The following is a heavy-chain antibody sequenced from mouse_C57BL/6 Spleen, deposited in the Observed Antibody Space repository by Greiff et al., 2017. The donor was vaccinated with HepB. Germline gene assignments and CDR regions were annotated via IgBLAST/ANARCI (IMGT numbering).Heavy chain of an antibody. CDR1: GFTFSDYG. V-gene: IGHV5-17*01. CDR3: ARGVGFAY. D-gene: IGHD1-1*02. Sequence: DVKLVESGGGLVKPGGSLKLSCAASGFTFSDYGMHWVRQAPEKGLEWVAYISSGSSTIYYADTVKGRFTISRDNAKNTLCLQLTSLGSEDTAMYYCARGVGFAYWGQGTLVTVSA. J-gene: IGHJ3*01. CDR2: ISSGSSTI.